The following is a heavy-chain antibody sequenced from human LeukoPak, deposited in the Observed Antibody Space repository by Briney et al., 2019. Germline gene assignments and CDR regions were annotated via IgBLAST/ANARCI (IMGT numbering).Heavy chain of an antibody. J-gene: IGHJ6*02. D-gene: IGHD6-13*01. CDR3: GRDMGYSSSSVYGMDV. V-gene: IGHV3-53*01. Sequence: GGSLRLSCAASGFTVSSNCMTWVRQAPGKGLEWVSLIYSGGATYYADSVKGRFTITRDTSENTLSLQMNSLRPEDTAVYYCGRDMGYSSSSVYGMDVWGQGTTVTVSS. CDR2: IYSGGAT. CDR1: GFTVSSNC.